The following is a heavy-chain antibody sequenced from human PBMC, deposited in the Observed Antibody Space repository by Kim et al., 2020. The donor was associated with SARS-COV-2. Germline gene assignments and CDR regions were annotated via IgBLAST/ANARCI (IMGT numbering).Heavy chain of an antibody. CDR1: GFTFSSYA. D-gene: IGHD2-15*01. V-gene: IGHV3-23*01. CDR3: AKGGVVVAGTLSTRNWYFDI. Sequence: GGSLRLSCAASGFTFSSYAMSWVRQAPGKGLEWVSAISGSGGSTYYADSVKGRFTISRDNSQNTLYLQMNSLRAEDTAVYYCAKGGVVVAGTLSTRNWYFDICGRGSLVTVSS. CDR2: ISGSGGST. J-gene: IGHJ2*01.